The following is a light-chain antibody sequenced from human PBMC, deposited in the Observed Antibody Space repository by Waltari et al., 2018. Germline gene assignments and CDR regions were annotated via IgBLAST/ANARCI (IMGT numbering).Light chain of an antibody. Sequence: QSALTQPASVSGSLGQSITISCTGTRPDVGSYNLVSWYQQHPGKAPKRMIYEVSQRPSGVSYRFSGSKSGNTASLTISGLQAEDEADYYCCSYAGSTTNYVFGTGTRVTVL. CDR2: EVS. CDR3: CSYAGSTTNYV. J-gene: IGLJ1*01. CDR1: RPDVGSYNL. V-gene: IGLV2-23*02.